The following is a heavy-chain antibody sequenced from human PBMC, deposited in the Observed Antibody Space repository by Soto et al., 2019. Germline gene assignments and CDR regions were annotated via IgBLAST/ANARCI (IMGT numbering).Heavy chain of an antibody. CDR1: EVYVRSGGVC. CDR3: ARGATVTQSDY. CDR2: ISYSGTT. Sequence: CDTLSLTCPVSEVYVRSGGVCWAWKRQPPGKGLEWIGFISYSGTTNYNPSLKSRVTISVDTSRSQISLMVSSLTAADTALYYCARGATVTQSDYRGQGTLVTVSS. V-gene: IGHV4-61*08. J-gene: IGHJ4*02. D-gene: IGHD4-17*01.